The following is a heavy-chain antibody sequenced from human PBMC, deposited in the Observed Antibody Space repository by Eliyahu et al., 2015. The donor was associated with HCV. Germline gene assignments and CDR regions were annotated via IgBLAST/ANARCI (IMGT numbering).Heavy chain of an antibody. CDR2: ISSSSSYI. CDR3: ARIIGVADYYYYGMDV. D-gene: IGHD7-27*01. V-gene: IGHV3-21*01. Sequence: EVQLVESGGGLVKPGGSLRLSCAASGFTFSSYSMNWVRQAPGKGLEWVSSISSSSSYIYYADSVKGRFTISRDNAKNSLYLQMNSLRAEDTAVYYCARIIGVADYYYYGMDVWGQGTTVTVSS. CDR1: GFTFSSYS. J-gene: IGHJ6*02.